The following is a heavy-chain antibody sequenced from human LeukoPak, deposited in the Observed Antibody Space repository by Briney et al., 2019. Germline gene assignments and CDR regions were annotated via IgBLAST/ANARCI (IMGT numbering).Heavy chain of an antibody. D-gene: IGHD5-12*01. CDR1: GFTFSSYA. J-gene: IGHJ6*02. V-gene: IGHV3-7*01. CDR3: ARDALYSGYDTINYYYYYGMDV. CDR2: IKQDGSEK. Sequence: GASLRLSCAASGFTFSSYAMSWVRQAPGKGLEWVANIKQDGSEKYYVDSVKGRFTISRDNAKNSLYLQMNSLRAEDTAVYYCARDALYSGYDTINYYYYYGMDVWGQGTTVTVSS.